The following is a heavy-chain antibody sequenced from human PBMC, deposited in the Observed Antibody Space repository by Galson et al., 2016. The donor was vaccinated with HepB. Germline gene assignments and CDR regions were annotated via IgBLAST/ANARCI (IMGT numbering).Heavy chain of an antibody. J-gene: IGHJ4*02. Sequence: SLRLSCAASGFIVSNHYMRWIRQPPGKGLEWVSIMYSSGTTHYADSVRGRFTIPRDSSKNTLYLQMDSLRVEDTAVYYCARGGAAAGNWGQGTLVTGSS. CDR1: GFIVSNHY. D-gene: IGHD6-13*01. V-gene: IGHV3-53*01. CDR3: ARGGAAAGN. CDR2: MYSSGTT.